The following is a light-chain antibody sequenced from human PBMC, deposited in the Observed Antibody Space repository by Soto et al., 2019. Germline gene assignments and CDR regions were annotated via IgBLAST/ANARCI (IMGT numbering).Light chain of an antibody. Sequence: QSVLTQPRSVSGAPGQRVTISCTGSSSNIGAGYDVHWYQQLPRTAPKLLIFASYNRPSGVPDRFSGSKSGTSASLAITGLQAEDEAEYYCQSYDSSMSGYVFGIGTKVTVL. V-gene: IGLV1-40*01. CDR2: ASY. CDR3: QSYDSSMSGYV. J-gene: IGLJ1*01. CDR1: SSNIGAGYD.